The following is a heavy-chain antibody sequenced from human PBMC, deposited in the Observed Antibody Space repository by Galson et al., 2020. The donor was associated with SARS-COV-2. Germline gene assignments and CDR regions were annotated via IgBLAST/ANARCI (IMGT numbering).Heavy chain of an antibody. V-gene: IGHV1-3*01. CDR1: GYTFTSRP. CDR3: ASGSYYALDY. Sequence: ASVKVSCKPSGYTFTSRPIHWVRQAPGQGLEWMGWISVGSDNTKFSQKFRGRVTLTRDTSATTAYMELSSLTSEDTAVYYCASGSYYALDYWGQGTLVTVSS. J-gene: IGHJ4*02. D-gene: IGHD1-26*01. CDR2: ISVGSDNT.